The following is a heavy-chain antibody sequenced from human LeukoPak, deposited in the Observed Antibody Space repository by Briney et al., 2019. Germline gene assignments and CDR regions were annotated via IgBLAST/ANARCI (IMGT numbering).Heavy chain of an antibody. D-gene: IGHD5-24*01. Sequence: SQTLSLTCTVSGGSISSGDYYWGWIRQPPGKGLEWIGYIYYSGSTYYNPSLKSRVTISVDTSKNQFSLKLSSVTAADTAVYYCARGRRWLQLHGNWFDPWGQGTLVTVSS. V-gene: IGHV4-30-4*08. J-gene: IGHJ5*02. CDR1: GGSISSGDYY. CDR3: ARGRRWLQLHGNWFDP. CDR2: IYYSGST.